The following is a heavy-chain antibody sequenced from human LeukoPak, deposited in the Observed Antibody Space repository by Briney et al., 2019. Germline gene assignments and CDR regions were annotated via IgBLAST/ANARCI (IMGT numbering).Heavy chain of an antibody. J-gene: IGHJ6*03. Sequence: SETLSLTCTVSGGSISSSSYYWGWIRQPPGKGLEWIGRVGSFSYSGSTYYNPFLKSRVTISLDTSKNQFSLKLSSVTAADTAVYYCARESCTVTTYYYYYMDVWGKGTTVTVSS. V-gene: IGHV4-39*07. D-gene: IGHD4-17*01. CDR2: FSYSGST. CDR3: ARESCTVTTYYYYYMDV. CDR1: GGSISSSSYY.